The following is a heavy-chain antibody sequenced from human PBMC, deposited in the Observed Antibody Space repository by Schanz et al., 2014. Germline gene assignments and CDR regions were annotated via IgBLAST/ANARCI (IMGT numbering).Heavy chain of an antibody. D-gene: IGHD3-10*01. J-gene: IGHJ6*02. CDR1: GYTFTSYY. V-gene: IGHV1-46*01. Sequence: QVQLVQSGAEVKKPGASVKVSCKASGYTFTSYYMHWVRQAPGQGLEWMGIINPSGGSTSYAQKFQGRVTRTRDTSTSTVYMELSSLRSEDTAVYYCVRDAGWAFGDYHGMDVWGQGTSVTVSS. CDR3: VRDAGWAFGDYHGMDV. CDR2: INPSGGST.